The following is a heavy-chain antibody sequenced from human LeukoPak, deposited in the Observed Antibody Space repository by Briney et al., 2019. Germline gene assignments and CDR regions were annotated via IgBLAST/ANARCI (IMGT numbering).Heavy chain of an antibody. V-gene: IGHV1-69*13. CDR1: GGTFSSYA. CDR2: IIPIFGTA. CDR3: ARGTVGGHYYDSSGYEPNDY. D-gene: IGHD3-22*01. J-gene: IGHJ4*02. Sequence: GASVKVSCKVSGGTFSSYAISWVRQAPGQGLEWMGGIIPIFGTANYAQKFQGRVTITADESTSTAYMELSSLRSEDTAVYYCARGTVGGHYYDSSGYEPNDYWGQGTLVTVSS.